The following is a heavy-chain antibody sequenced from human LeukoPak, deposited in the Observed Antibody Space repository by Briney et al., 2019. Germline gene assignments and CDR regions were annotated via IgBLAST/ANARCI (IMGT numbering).Heavy chain of an antibody. V-gene: IGHV3-48*02. Sequence: GGSLRLSCAASGFILSDYSMNWVRQAPGKGLEWISYIRRDDNTIYYADSVKGRFTISRDNAKNSLYLQMNSLRDEDTAVYYCARVYRSGWYFDYWGQGTLVTVSS. CDR3: ARVYRSGWYFDY. CDR2: IRRDDNTI. D-gene: IGHD6-19*01. CDR1: GFILSDYS. J-gene: IGHJ4*02.